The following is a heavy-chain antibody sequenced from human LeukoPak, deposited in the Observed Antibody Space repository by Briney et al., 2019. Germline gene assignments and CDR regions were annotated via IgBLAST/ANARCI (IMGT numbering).Heavy chain of an antibody. J-gene: IGHJ4*02. CDR2: IYYSGST. CDR1: GGSIGSYY. D-gene: IGHD3-22*01. V-gene: IGHV4-59*01. Sequence: SETLSLTCTVSGGSIGSYYWSWIRQPPGKGLEWIGYIYYSGSTNYNPSLKSRVTISVDTSKNQFSLKLSSVTAADTAVYYCARGFYYDSSGYYYGGYYFDYWGQGTLVTVSS. CDR3: ARGFYYDSSGYYYGGYYFDY.